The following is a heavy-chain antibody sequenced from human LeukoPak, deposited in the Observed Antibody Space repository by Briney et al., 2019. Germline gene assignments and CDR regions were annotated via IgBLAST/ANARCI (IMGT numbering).Heavy chain of an antibody. CDR3: ARGPHFGLWFGELSAPTHFDY. D-gene: IGHD3-10*01. V-gene: IGHV4-59*12. J-gene: IGHJ4*02. CDR2: ISYSGST. CDR1: GGSISSYY. Sequence: PSETLSLTCTVSGGSISSYYWSWIRQPPGKGLEWIGFISYSGSTNYNPSLKSRVTISVDTSKNQFSLKLSSVTAADTAVYYCARGPHFGLWFGELSAPTHFDYWGQGTLVTVSS.